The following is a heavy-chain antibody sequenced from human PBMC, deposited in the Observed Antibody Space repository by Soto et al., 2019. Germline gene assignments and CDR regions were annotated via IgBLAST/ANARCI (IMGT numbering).Heavy chain of an antibody. CDR1: GFTFSSYS. CDR2: ITATGGTT. D-gene: IGHD1-7*01. J-gene: IGHJ3*02. CDR3: AKCMQAYWNYDAHHI. Sequence: TGGSLRLSCAASGFTFSSYSMSWVRQAPGKGLEWVAHITATGGTTYYADSVKGRFTISRDTSRNTLYLHMNSLRAEDTALYYCAKCMQAYWNYDAHHIWGQGTMVTVSS. V-gene: IGHV3-23*01.